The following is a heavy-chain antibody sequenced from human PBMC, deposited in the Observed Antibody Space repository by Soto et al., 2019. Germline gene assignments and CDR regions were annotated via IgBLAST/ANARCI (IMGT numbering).Heavy chain of an antibody. CDR3: ARRARWDYDISP. J-gene: IGHJ5*02. V-gene: IGHV4-39*01. CDR1: GGSISSSSYY. CDR2: IYYSGST. D-gene: IGHD3-9*01. Sequence: QLQLQESGPGLVKPSETLSLTCTVSGGSISSSSYYWGWIRQPPGKGLEWIGSIYYSGSTYYNPSLKSRVTISVDTSKNQFSLKLSSVTAADTAVYYCARRARWDYDISPWGQGTLVTVSS.